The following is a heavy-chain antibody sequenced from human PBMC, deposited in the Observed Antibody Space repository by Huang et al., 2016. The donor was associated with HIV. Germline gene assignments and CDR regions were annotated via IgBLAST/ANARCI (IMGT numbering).Heavy chain of an antibody. V-gene: IGHV1-46*01. D-gene: IGHD3-22*01. J-gene: IGHJ4*02. CDR1: GYPFTSSY. CDR3: ARSYRFETSAYYRDDY. Sequence: QVQLVQSGAEVKKPGASVKVSCKASGYPFTSSYMHWVRQAPGQGLEWMGRRKPSGGSGGSTSIEQKFQGRVTMTRDTSTSTVYLELSSLRSEDTAVYYCARSYRFETSAYYRDDYWGQGTLVTVSS. CDR2: RKPSGGSGGST.